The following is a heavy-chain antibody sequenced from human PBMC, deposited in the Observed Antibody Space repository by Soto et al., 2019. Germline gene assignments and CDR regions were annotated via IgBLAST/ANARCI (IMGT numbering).Heavy chain of an antibody. CDR3: VRGSGAKLSSS. CDR1: GGTFSSYR. J-gene: IGHJ4*02. CDR2: IVPIYRTA. D-gene: IGHD6-13*01. Sequence: SVKVSCKASGGTFSSYRINWVRQAPGQGLEWVGGIVPIYRTADYAQKFQGRVTITADESARTSYMELRSLKSQDTAVYYCVRGSGAKLSSSWGQGTLVTVSS. V-gene: IGHV1-69*13.